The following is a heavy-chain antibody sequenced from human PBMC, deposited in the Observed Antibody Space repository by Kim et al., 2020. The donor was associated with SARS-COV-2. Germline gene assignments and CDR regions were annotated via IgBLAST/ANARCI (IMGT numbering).Heavy chain of an antibody. J-gene: IGHJ6*02. D-gene: IGHD4-17*01. V-gene: IGHV3-15*01. CDR1: GFTFSNAW. CDR3: TTGPSAYGDFYYYYYGMDV. Sequence: GGSLRLSCAASGFTFSNAWMSWVRQAPGKGLEWVGRIKSKTDGGTTDYAAPVKGRFTISRDDSKNTLYLQMNSLKTEDTAVYYCTTGPSAYGDFYYYYYGMDVWGQGTTVTVSS. CDR2: IKSKTDGGTT.